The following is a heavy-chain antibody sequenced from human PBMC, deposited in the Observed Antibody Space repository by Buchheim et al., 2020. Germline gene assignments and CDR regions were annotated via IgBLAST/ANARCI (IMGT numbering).Heavy chain of an antibody. Sequence: VQLVESGGGLIQPGESLRLSCAASGFTFSSYGMNWIRQAPGKGLEWVSFISGSDNAIYYADSVKGRFTISRANAKNSLVLHMNSLRVEDTAVYYCARDQRDQGYWYFDLWGRGT. CDR2: ISGSDNAI. J-gene: IGHJ2*01. CDR3: ARDQRDQGYWYFDL. CDR1: GFTFSSYG. V-gene: IGHV3-48*04.